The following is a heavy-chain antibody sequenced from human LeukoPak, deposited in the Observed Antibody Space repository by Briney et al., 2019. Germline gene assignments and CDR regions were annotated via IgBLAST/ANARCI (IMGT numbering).Heavy chain of an antibody. CDR1: GYSISSGYY. D-gene: IGHD6-13*01. CDR2: IYHSGST. CDR3: ARASDIAAAGTETFDY. J-gene: IGHJ4*02. Sequence: PSETLSLTCSVSGYSISSGYYWGWIRQPPGKGLEWIGSIYHSGSTYYNPSLKSRVTISVDTSKNQFSLKLSSVTAADTAVYYCARASDIAAAGTETFDYWGQGALVTVSS. V-gene: IGHV4-38-2*02.